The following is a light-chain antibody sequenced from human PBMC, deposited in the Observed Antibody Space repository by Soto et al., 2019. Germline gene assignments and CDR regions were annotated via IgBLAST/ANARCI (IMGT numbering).Light chain of an antibody. CDR1: QSVSSN. J-gene: IGKJ1*01. CDR2: GAS. V-gene: IGKV3-15*01. Sequence: EIVMTQSPATLSVSPGERATLSCRASQSVSSNLAWYQQKPGQAPRLLIYGASTRATGIPARFSGSGSGTEFPLTISSLQSEDFAVYYCQQYNIAPWTLGQGTKVEIK. CDR3: QQYNIAPWT.